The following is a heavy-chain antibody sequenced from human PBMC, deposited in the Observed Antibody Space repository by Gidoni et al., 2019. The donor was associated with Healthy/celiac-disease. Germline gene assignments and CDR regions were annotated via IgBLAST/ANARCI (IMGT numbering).Heavy chain of an antibody. J-gene: IGHJ4*02. Sequence: QVQLVESGGGVVQPGRSLRLSCAASGFTFSSYAMHWVRQAPGKGLEWVAVISYDGSNKYYADSVKGRFTISRDNSKNTLYLQMNSLRAEDTAVYYCAREYGDLQWGWFDYWGQGTLVTVSS. CDR3: AREYGDLQWGWFDY. V-gene: IGHV3-30-3*01. CDR1: GFTFSSYA. D-gene: IGHD4-17*01. CDR2: ISYDGSNK.